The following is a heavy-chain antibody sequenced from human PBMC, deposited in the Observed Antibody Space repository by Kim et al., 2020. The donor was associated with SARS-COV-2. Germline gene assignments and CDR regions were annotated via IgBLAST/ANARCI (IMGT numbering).Heavy chain of an antibody. CDR3: ASRRDYTRPFDP. CDR2: IYYSGST. Sequence: SETLSLTCTVSGGSISSSSYYWGWIRQPPGKGLEWIGSIYYSGSTYYNPSLKSRVTISVDTSKNQFSLKLSSVTAADTAVYYCASRRDYTRPFDPWGQGTLVTVSS. J-gene: IGHJ5*02. CDR1: GGSISSSSYY. D-gene: IGHD2-2*02. V-gene: IGHV4-39*01.